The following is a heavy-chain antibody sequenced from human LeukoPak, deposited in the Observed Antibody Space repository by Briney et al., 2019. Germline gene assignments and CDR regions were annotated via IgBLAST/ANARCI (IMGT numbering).Heavy chain of an antibody. CDR1: GGSISSGGYY. CDR2: IYYSGST. V-gene: IGHV4-31*03. D-gene: IGHD3-10*01. J-gene: IGHJ6*02. Sequence: RASETLSLTCTVSGGSISSGGYYWSWIRQHPGKGLEWIGYIYYSGSTYYNPSLKSRVTISVDTSKNQFSLKLSSVTAADTAVYYCARDVTWFGESRRDYGMDVWGQGTTVTVSS. CDR3: ARDVTWFGESRRDYGMDV.